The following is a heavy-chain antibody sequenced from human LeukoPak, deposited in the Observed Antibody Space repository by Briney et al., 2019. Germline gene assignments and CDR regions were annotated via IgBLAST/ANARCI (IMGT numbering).Heavy chain of an antibody. J-gene: IGHJ4*02. Sequence: GGSLRLSCAASGVSFSTYGMHWVRQAPGKGLEWVAVISDDGSNKYYADSVKGRFTISRDNAKNSLYLQMNSLRAEDTAVYYCAREREAGTTFLFDYWGQGTLVTVSS. CDR2: ISDDGSNK. D-gene: IGHD1-7*01. V-gene: IGHV3-30*03. CDR1: GVSFSTYG. CDR3: AREREAGTTFLFDY.